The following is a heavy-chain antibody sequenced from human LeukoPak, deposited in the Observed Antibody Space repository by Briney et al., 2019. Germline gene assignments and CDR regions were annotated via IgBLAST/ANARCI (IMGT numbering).Heavy chain of an antibody. Sequence: SETLSLTCTVSGGSMSGYYWSWIRQPPGKGLEWIGFIYRFGSTKYNPSLKSRVTISGDMSRRQFSLKLTSVTAADTAVYFCARQGGYCSASRCPGGFHYMDVWGKGTTVAVSS. CDR2: IYRFGST. V-gene: IGHV4-4*09. D-gene: IGHD2-15*01. CDR1: GGSMSGYY. J-gene: IGHJ6*03. CDR3: ARQGGYCSASRCPGGFHYMDV.